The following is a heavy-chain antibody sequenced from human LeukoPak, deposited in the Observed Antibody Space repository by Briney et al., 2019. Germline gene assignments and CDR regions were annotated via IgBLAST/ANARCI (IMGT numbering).Heavy chain of an antibody. J-gene: IGHJ3*02. V-gene: IGHV5-51*01. CDR3: ARPKSPYYDFWSGYHDAFDI. CDR1: GYSFTSYW. CDR2: IYPGDSDT. Sequence: GESLKISCKGSGYSFTSYWIGWVRQMPGKGLEWMGIIYPGDSDTRYSPSFQGQVTISADKSISTAYLQWSSLKASDTAMYYCARPKSPYYDFWSGYHDAFDIWGQGTIVTVSS. D-gene: IGHD3-3*01.